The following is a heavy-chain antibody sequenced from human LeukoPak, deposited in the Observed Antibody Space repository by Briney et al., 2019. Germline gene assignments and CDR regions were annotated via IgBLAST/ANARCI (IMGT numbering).Heavy chain of an antibody. V-gene: IGHV1-46*01. D-gene: IGHD3-10*01. Sequence: GASVKVSCKTSGYTFTNYYIHWVRQAPGQGLECMGIINPNGGATSYTQKFQGRVTMTRDTSTSTVYMELSSLRSEDTAVYYCARVMVAWFGDKAFDYWGQGSLVTVPS. CDR3: ARVMVAWFGDKAFDY. J-gene: IGHJ4*02. CDR1: GYTFTNYY. CDR2: INPNGGAT.